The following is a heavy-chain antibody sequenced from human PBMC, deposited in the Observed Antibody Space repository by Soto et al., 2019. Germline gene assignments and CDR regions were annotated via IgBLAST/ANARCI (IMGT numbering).Heavy chain of an antibody. J-gene: IGHJ5*02. CDR2: VSSDGSNK. Sequence: SLRLSCAASGFSFSKYGMHWVRQAPGKGLEWVASVSSDGSNKYYADSVKGRFTISRDNSKSTLYLQVDSLRGDDTAVYYCAKDRVIQLLPIWPDPWGQGTWATVS. CDR1: GFSFSKYG. V-gene: IGHV3-30*18. D-gene: IGHD2-2*01. CDR3: AKDRVIQLLPIWPDP.